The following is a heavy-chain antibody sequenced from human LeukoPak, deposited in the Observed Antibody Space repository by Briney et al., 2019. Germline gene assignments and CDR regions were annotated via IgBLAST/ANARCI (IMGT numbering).Heavy chain of an antibody. Sequence: GESLKISCKGSRYSFTSYWIGWVRQMPGKGLEWMGIIYPGDSDTRYSPSFQGQVTISADKSISTAYLQWSSLKASDTAMYYCARHVGSTELDVEYYFDYWGQGTLVTVSS. V-gene: IGHV5-51*01. CDR1: RYSFTSYW. J-gene: IGHJ4*02. CDR2: IYPGDSDT. CDR3: ARHVGSTELDVEYYFDY. D-gene: IGHD1-1*01.